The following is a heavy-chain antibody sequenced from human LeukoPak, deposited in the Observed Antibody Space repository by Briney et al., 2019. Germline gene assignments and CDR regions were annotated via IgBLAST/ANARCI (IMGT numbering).Heavy chain of an antibody. CDR2: IYTSGST. D-gene: IGHD2-2*03. J-gene: IGHJ5*02. Sequence: PSETLPLTCTDSGGSISSGSYYWSWIRQPAGKGLEWIGRIYTSGSTNYNPSLKSRVTISVDTSKNQFSLKLSSVTAADTAVYYCARDLAGDGYWFDPWGQGTLVTVSS. CDR1: GGSISSGSYY. V-gene: IGHV4-61*02. CDR3: ARDLAGDGYWFDP.